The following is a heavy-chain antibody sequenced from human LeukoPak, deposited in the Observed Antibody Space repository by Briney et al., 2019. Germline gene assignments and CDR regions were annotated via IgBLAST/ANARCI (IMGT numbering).Heavy chain of an antibody. CDR1: GGSFSGYN. Sequence: SETLYITRAVDGGSFSGYNWGWIRQPPGQGLEGIGEINHSGSTNYNPSLKSRVTISVDTSRNQFSLKPSSVTAADTAVYYCARGLPESYYYYGMDVWGQGTTVTVSS. CDR2: INHSGST. V-gene: IGHV4-34*01. J-gene: IGHJ6*02. D-gene: IGHD1-26*01. CDR3: ARGLPESYYYYGMDV.